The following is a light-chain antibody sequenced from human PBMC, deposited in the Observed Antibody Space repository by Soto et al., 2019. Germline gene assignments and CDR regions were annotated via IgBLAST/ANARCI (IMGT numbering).Light chain of an antibody. J-gene: IGLJ1*01. CDR3: SSHTNSGTLYV. CDR1: SSDVGGYNY. Sequence: QSALTQPASVSGSPGQSITISCTGTSSDVGGYNYVSWYQQHPGKAPKLMIYDVSNRPSGVCNRCSGSKSGNTASLTISGLQAEDEADYYCSSHTNSGTLYVFGTGTKLTVL. V-gene: IGLV2-14*01. CDR2: DVS.